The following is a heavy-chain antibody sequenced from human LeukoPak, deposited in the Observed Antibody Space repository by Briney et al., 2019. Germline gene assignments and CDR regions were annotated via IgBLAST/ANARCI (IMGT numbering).Heavy chain of an antibody. CDR1: GGSISSYY. CDR3: ARGSSGYYDSSGLLDY. CDR2: IYTSGST. D-gene: IGHD3-22*01. J-gene: IGHJ4*02. Sequence: SETLSLTCTVSGGSISSYYWSWIRQPAGKGLEWIGRIYTSGSTNYNPSLKGRVTMSVDTSKNQFSLKLSSVTAADTAVYYCARGSSGYYDSSGLLDYWGQGTLVTVSS. V-gene: IGHV4-4*07.